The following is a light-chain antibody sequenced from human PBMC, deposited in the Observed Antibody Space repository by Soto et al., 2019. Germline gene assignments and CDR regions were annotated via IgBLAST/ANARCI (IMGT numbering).Light chain of an antibody. CDR2: EVI. CDR1: SSDVGGYNY. V-gene: IGLV2-8*01. J-gene: IGLJ1*01. Sequence: QSALTQPPSASGSPGQSVTISCTGTSSDVGGYNYVSWYQQHPGKAPKLMIYEVIKRPSGVPDRFSGSKSGNTASLTVSGLQAEDEADYYCNSYAGSPYVFGTGTKLTVL. CDR3: NSYAGSPYV.